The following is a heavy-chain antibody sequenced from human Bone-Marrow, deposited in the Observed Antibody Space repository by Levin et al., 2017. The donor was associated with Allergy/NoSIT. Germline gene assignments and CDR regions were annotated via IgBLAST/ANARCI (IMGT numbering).Heavy chain of an antibody. J-gene: IGHJ4*02. CDR3: AKDTPPPNTAMATAGFAY. CDR1: GFTFSSYA. D-gene: IGHD5-18*01. CDR2: ISGSGGST. V-gene: IGHV3-23*01. Sequence: GGSLRLSCAASGFTFSSYAMSWVRQAPGKGLEWVSAISGSGGSTYYADSVKGRFTISRDNSKNTLYLQMNSLRAEDTAVYYCAKDTPPPNTAMATAGFAYWGQGTLVTVSS.